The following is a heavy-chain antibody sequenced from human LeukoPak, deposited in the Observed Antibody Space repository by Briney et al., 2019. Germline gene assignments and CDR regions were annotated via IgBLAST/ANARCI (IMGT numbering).Heavy chain of an antibody. CDR1: GFTFDKHW. D-gene: IGHD5-12*01. Sequence: GGSLRLSCAAAGFTFDKHWMSWVRQAKGKGLECVAKIREDGSEKHYVDSVKGRFSISRDNAKNSLYLQMNSLRAEDTAVYYCAGYRSGYDYMEGMYDYWGQGTLVTVSS. CDR2: IREDGSEK. J-gene: IGHJ4*02. V-gene: IGHV3-7*01. CDR3: AGYRSGYDYMEGMYDY.